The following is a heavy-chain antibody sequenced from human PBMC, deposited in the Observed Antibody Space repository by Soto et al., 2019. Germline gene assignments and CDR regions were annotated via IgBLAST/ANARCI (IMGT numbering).Heavy chain of an antibody. J-gene: IGHJ4*02. Sequence: QVQLVQSGAEVKRPGASVKVSCKASGYTFTSYGISWVRQAPGQGLEWMGWISAYNGNTIYAQKLQGRVTMTTDTSTSPAYMDLRSLRSDDTAVYSCARGEDVLPFDYWGQGTLVTVSS. CDR3: ARGEDVLPFDY. CDR2: ISAYNGNT. D-gene: IGHD3-10*01. V-gene: IGHV1-18*01. CDR1: GYTFTSYG.